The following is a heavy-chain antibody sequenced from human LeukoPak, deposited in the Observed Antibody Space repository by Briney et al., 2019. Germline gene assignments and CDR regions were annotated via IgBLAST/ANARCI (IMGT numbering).Heavy chain of an antibody. CDR2: ISGSSGII. CDR3: ARGRPHGNDY. J-gene: IGHJ4*02. V-gene: IGHV3-48*01. CDR1: GFTFSTYT. Sequence: GGSLRLSCAASGFTFSTYTMNWVRQAPGKGLEWVSYISGSSGIIDYADSVRGRFTISRDNAKNSLYLQMNSLSAEDTAVYYCARGRPHGNDYWGQGTLVTVSS. D-gene: IGHD4-17*01.